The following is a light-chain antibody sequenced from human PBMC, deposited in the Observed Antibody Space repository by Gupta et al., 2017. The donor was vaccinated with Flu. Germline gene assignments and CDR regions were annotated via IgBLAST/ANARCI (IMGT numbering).Light chain of an antibody. CDR2: GAS. CDR3: QQYGSSRDT. CDR1: QSVSSSY. J-gene: IGKJ4*01. V-gene: IGKV3-20*01. Sequence: EIVLTQSPGTLSLSPGERATLSCSASQSVSSSYLAWYQQKPGQAPRLLIYGASSRATGIPDRFSGSGSGTDFTLTISRLEPEDFAVYYCQQYGSSRDTFGGGTKVEIK.